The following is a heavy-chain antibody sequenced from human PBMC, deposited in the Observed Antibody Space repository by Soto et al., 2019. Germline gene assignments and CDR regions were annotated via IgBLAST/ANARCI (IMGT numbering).Heavy chain of an antibody. CDR1: GFTFSSYA. CDR3: AKDLGVPYSSGWYGLKVNWFDP. Sequence: PGGSLRLSCAASGFTFSSYAMSWVRQAPGKGLEWVSAISGSGGSTYYADSVKGRFTISRDNSKNTLYLQMNSLRAEDTAVYYCAKDLGVPYSSGWYGLKVNWFDPWGQGTLVTVSS. CDR2: ISGSGGST. V-gene: IGHV3-23*01. D-gene: IGHD6-19*01. J-gene: IGHJ5*02.